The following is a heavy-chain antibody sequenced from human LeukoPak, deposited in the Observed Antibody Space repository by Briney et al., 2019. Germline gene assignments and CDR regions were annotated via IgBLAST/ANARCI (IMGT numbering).Heavy chain of an antibody. Sequence: RSSETLSLTCTVSGGSISSYHWSWIRQPPGKGLEWIGYIYYSGSTNYKPSLKSRVTISVDTSKNQFSLKLSSVTAADTAVYYCARHVQFQHCSSTSCSGGIDYWGQGTLVTVSS. J-gene: IGHJ4*02. CDR1: GGSISSYH. V-gene: IGHV4-59*08. CDR3: ARHVQFQHCSSTSCSGGIDY. CDR2: IYYSGST. D-gene: IGHD2-2*01.